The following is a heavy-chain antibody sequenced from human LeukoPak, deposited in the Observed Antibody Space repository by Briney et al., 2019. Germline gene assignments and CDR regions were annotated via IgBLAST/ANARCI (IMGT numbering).Heavy chain of an antibody. Sequence: SVKVSCKACGGTFSSYAIRWVRQAPGQGLEWMGGIIPIFGTANYAQTFQGRVTITTDESTSTAYMELSSLRSEDTAVYYCANPNRGAVAGTGAFDIWGQGTMVTVSS. J-gene: IGHJ3*02. V-gene: IGHV1-69*05. CDR3: ANPNRGAVAGTGAFDI. CDR1: GGTFSSYA. CDR2: IIPIFGTA. D-gene: IGHD6-19*01.